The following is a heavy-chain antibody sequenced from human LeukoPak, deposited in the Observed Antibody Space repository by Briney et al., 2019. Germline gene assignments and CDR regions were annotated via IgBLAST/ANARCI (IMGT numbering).Heavy chain of an antibody. J-gene: IGHJ4*02. CDR3: ARDRLGAVLYFNY. Sequence: GGSLRLSCEASGFNFFSYGMHWVRQAPGQGLEWVAFILYDGSNKYHADSMKGRFTISRDNSKNTLYLQMNSLRGEDTALYYCARDRLGAVLYFNYWGQGTLVTVSS. D-gene: IGHD1-26*01. CDR1: GFNFFSYG. CDR2: ILYDGSNK. V-gene: IGHV3-30*02.